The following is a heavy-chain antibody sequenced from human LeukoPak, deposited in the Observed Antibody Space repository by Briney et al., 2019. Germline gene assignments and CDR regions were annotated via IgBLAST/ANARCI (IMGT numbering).Heavy chain of an antibody. CDR1: GFTVSSNF. CDR3: ARGTDTSGWLDY. CDR2: IHSGGST. D-gene: IGHD6-19*01. V-gene: IGHV3-53*01. Sequence: PEGSLRLSCAASGFTVSSNFMSWVRQAPGKGLEWVSVIHSGGSTYYTDSVKGRFTISRDNSKNTLYFQMNSLRAEDTAVYYCARGTDTSGWLDYWGQGTLVTVSS. J-gene: IGHJ4*02.